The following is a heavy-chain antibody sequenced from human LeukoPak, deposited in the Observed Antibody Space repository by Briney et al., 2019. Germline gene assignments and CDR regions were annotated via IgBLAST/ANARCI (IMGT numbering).Heavy chain of an antibody. Sequence: SETLSLTCTVSVGSISSSSYYWGWIRQPPGKGLEWIGSIYYSGSTYYNPSLKSRVTISVDTSKNQFSLKLSSVTAADTAVYYCASLEEENYDILTGSLTWFDPWGQGTLVTVSS. V-gene: IGHV4-39*01. J-gene: IGHJ5*02. D-gene: IGHD3-9*01. CDR1: VGSISSSSYY. CDR3: ASLEEENYDILTGSLTWFDP. CDR2: IYYSGST.